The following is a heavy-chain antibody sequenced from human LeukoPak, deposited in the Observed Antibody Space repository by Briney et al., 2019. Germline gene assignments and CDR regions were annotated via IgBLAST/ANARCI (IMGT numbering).Heavy chain of an antibody. Sequence: ASVKVSCKASGYTFTGYYMHWVRQAPGQGLEGMGWISAYNGNTNYAQKFQGRATMTTDPSTTTASIELRSLRSDDTAVYYCARHRLHRLYYDSSGYYHDAFDIWGQGTMVTVSS. V-gene: IGHV1-18*04. CDR1: GYTFTGYY. J-gene: IGHJ3*02. CDR2: ISAYNGNT. D-gene: IGHD3-22*01. CDR3: ARHRLHRLYYDSSGYYHDAFDI.